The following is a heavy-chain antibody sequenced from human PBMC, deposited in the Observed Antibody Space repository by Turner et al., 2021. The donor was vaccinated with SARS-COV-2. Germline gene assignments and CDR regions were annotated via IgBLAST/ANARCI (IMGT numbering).Heavy chain of an antibody. Sequence: QLLVQESGPALVKPSETLSLPCTVSAVSITSNSHYWGWVRQPPGKGLEWIGITYYPGGSYYNPSLRGRVTISVDPSQNQFSLILRSVTAADTAVYYCVTSVRRPGYFQRWGQGSLVSVSS. J-gene: IGHJ1*01. CDR2: TYYPGGS. CDR3: VTSVRRPGYFQR. CDR1: AVSITSNSHY. V-gene: IGHV4-39*01.